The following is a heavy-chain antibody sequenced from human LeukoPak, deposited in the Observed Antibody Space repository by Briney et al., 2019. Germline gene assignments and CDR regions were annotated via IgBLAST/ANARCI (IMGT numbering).Heavy chain of an antibody. CDR1: GFSFSGYS. J-gene: IGHJ4*02. Sequence: GESLKISCAASGFSFSGYSMNWVRQAPGKGLEWVSSVSSSSGHIYYADSVKGRFTISRDNAKNSLYLQMNTLRAKDTAVYYCARDLAHDYWGQGTLVTVSS. CDR3: ARDLAHDY. CDR2: VSSSSGHI. V-gene: IGHV3-21*01.